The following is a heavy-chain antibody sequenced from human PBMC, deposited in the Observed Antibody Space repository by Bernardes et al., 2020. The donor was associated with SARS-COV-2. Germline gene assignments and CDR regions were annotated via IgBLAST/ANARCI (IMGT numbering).Heavy chain of an antibody. D-gene: IGHD6-13*01. Sequence: ATLSLTCAVSGASISSSDYYWDWIRQPPGKGLEWIGSIYYSGGTYYNPSLKSRVTLSVDTSKNQFSLKVTSVTAADTAVYYCASRDNNSWYRFDYWGQGTLVTVSS. J-gene: IGHJ4*02. CDR2: IYYSGGT. CDR3: ASRDNNSWYRFDY. CDR1: GASISSSDYY. V-gene: IGHV4-39*01.